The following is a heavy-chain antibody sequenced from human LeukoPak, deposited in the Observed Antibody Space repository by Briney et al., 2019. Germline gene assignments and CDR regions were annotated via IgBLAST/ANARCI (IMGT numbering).Heavy chain of an antibody. CDR1: GYSFTSYD. Sequence: ASVKVSCKASGYSFTSYDINWVRQATGQGLEWMGWMKANSGNTGYAQKFQGRVTMTRNTSISTAYMELSSLRSEDTAVYYCAIGSPPRDLWSGYFPYYYYMDVWGKGTTVTVSS. CDR3: AIGSPPRDLWSGYFPYYYYMDV. V-gene: IGHV1-8*01. CDR2: MKANSGNT. J-gene: IGHJ6*03. D-gene: IGHD3-3*01.